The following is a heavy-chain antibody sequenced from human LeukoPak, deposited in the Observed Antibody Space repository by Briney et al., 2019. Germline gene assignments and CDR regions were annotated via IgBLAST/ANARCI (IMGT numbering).Heavy chain of an antibody. Sequence: PSETLSLTCTVSGGSISSSSYCWGWIRQPPGKGLEWIGSIYYSGSTYYNPSLKSRVTISVDTSKNQFSLKLSSVTAADTAVYYCARQRTAEQDWLLLTGWFDPWGQGTLVTVSS. D-gene: IGHD3-9*01. CDR3: ARQRTAEQDWLLLTGWFDP. CDR2: IYYSGST. V-gene: IGHV4-39*01. J-gene: IGHJ5*02. CDR1: GGSISSSSYC.